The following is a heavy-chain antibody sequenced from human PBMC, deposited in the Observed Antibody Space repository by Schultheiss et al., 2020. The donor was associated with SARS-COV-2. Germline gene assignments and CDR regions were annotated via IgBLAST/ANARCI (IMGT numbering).Heavy chain of an antibody. D-gene: IGHD6-6*01. CDR3: AHATDSSSLYFQH. CDR2: IFSNDEK. CDR1: GFSLSNARMG. J-gene: IGHJ1*01. V-gene: IGHV2-26*01. Sequence: SGPTLVKPTETLTLTCTVSGFSLSNARMGVSWIRQPPGKALEWLAHIFSNDEKSYSTSLKSRLTITKDTSKNQVVLTMTNMDPVDTATYYCAHATDSSSLYFQHWGQGTLVTVSS.